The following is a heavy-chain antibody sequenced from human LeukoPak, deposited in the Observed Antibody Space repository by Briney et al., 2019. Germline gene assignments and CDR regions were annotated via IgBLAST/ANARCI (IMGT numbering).Heavy chain of an antibody. CDR3: AREEGGYYDSSGYPDY. Sequence: GGSLRLSCAASGFTFDDYGMSWVRQAPGKGLEWVSGINWNGGSTGYADSVKGRFTISRDNAKNSLYLQMNSLRAEDTALYYCAREEGGYYDSSGYPDYWGQGTLVTVSS. V-gene: IGHV3-20*04. D-gene: IGHD3-22*01. CDR1: GFTFDDYG. CDR2: INWNGGST. J-gene: IGHJ4*02.